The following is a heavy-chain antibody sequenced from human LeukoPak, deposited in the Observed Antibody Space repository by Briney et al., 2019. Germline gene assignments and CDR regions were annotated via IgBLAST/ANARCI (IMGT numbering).Heavy chain of an antibody. CDR3: AKDRGGSSELGDAFDV. CDR1: GFTFSSVA. CDR2: ISYSSGSI. V-gene: IGHV3-9*01. D-gene: IGHD1-26*01. J-gene: IGHJ3*01. Sequence: GGSLRLSCAASGFTFSSVAMNWVRQAPGKGLEWVSGISYSSGSIGYVDSVKGRFTISRDNAKNSLYLQMNSLRVEDTALYYCAKDRGGSSELGDAFDVWGQGTMVRVSS.